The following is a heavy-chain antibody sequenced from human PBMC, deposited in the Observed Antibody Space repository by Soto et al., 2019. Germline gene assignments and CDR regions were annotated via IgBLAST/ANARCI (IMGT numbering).Heavy chain of an antibody. CDR2: ISGSGGST. CDR1: GFTFSSYA. CDR3: AKGVTGTTGWFDP. Sequence: QRLSCAASGFTFSSYAMSWVRQAPGKGLEWVSAISGSGGSTYYADSVKGRFTISRDNSKNTLYLQMNSLRAEDTAVYYCAKGVTGTTGWFDPWGQGTLVTVSS. D-gene: IGHD1-7*01. J-gene: IGHJ5*02. V-gene: IGHV3-23*01.